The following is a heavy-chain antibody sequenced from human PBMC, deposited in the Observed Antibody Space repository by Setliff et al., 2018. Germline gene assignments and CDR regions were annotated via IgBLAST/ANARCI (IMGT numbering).Heavy chain of an antibody. V-gene: IGHV4-59*08. J-gene: IGHJ5*02. Sequence: SETLSLTCTVSGGSINTYYWSWIRQPPGKGLEWIGYIYYSGSTNYNPSLQSRVTISVDTSKNQFSLRLSSVTAADTAVYYCARAAKYDSSGYYGFWFDPWGQGNLVTVSS. D-gene: IGHD3-22*01. CDR2: IYYSGST. CDR1: GGSINTYY. CDR3: ARAAKYDSSGYYGFWFDP.